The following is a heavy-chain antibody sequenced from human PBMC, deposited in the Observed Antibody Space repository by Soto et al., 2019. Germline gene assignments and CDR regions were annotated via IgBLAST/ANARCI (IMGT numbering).Heavy chain of an antibody. CDR1: GGVFSSFG. V-gene: IGHV1-69*01. CDR3: ARGRGNSAVITTFDY. Sequence: QVQLVQSGAEVKKPGSSVRVSCKSSGGVFSSFGLSWVRQAPGQGLEWMGGIIPIFGSANYAQKFQGRVTITADDSTSTVYMELSSLRSEHTALYYCARGRGNSAVITTFDYWGQGTLVTVSS. D-gene: IGHD3-16*01. J-gene: IGHJ4*02. CDR2: IIPIFGSA.